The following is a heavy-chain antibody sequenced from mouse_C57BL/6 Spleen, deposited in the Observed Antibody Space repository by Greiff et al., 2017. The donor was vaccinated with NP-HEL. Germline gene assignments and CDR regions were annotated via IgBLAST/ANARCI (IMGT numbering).Heavy chain of an antibody. CDR3: ARPLYDGYMGFAY. V-gene: IGHV1-61*01. CDR1: GYTFTSYW. D-gene: IGHD2-3*01. CDR2: IYPSDSET. J-gene: IGHJ3*01. Sequence: VQLQQPGAELVRPGSSVKLSCKASGYTFTSYWMDWVKQRPGQGLEWIGNIYPSDSETHYNQKFKDKATLTVDKSSSTAYMQLSSLTSEDSAVYYCARPLYDGYMGFAYWGQGTLVTVSA.